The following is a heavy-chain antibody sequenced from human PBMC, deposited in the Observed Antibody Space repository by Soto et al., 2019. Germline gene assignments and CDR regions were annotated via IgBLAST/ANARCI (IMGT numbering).Heavy chain of an antibody. J-gene: IGHJ4*02. D-gene: IGHD3-22*01. CDR2: ITVSGGDK. CDR3: AKVLTYYYDASGYYFFDY. CDR1: GFIFSSYA. Sequence: GGSLRLSCEASGFIFSSYAMSWVRQAPGKGLEWVSVITVSGGDKYYADSVKGRFTISRDNSKNTLYLQMNSLRAEDTAVYYCAKVLTYYYDASGYYFFDYWGQGTLVTVSS. V-gene: IGHV3-23*01.